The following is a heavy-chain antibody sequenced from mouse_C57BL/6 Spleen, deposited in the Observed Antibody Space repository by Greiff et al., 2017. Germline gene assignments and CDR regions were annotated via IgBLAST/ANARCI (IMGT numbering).Heavy chain of an antibody. CDR3: ARGEIYYDYDEV. Sequence: QVQLQQPGAELVKPGASVKMSCKASGYTFTSYWITWVKQRPGQGLEWIGDIYPGSGSTNYNEKFKSKATLTVDTSSSTAYMQLSSLTSEDSAVYYCARGEIYYDYDEVWGTGTTVTVSS. V-gene: IGHV1-55*01. D-gene: IGHD2-4*01. CDR1: GYTFTSYW. CDR2: IYPGSGST. J-gene: IGHJ1*03.